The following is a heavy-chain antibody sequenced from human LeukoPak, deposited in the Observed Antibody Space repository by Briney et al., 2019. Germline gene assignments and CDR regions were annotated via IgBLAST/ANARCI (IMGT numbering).Heavy chain of an antibody. V-gene: IGHV3-23*01. CDR3: AKDRTRYCSSTSCYGPGDY. CDR1: GFTFSSYV. Sequence: GGSLRLSCAASGFTFSSYVMSWVRQAPGEGLEWVSGISGTGGSTYYADSVKGRFTISRDNSKNTLYLQMNSLRAEDTAVYFCAKDRTRYCSSTSCYGPGDYWGQGTLVTVSS. CDR2: ISGTGGST. J-gene: IGHJ4*02. D-gene: IGHD2-2*01.